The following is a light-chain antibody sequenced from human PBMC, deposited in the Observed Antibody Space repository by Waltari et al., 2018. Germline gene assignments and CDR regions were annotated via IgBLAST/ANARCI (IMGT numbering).Light chain of an antibody. CDR2: GAS. CDR1: ETIDNNF. CDR3: QQYGNSPPWT. J-gene: IGKJ1*01. Sequence: EIVLTQFPGTLSLSPGERATLSCRASETIDNNFLAWYQHKPGQAPSLLIYGASRRATDIPDRFSGGGSGTDFTLTISSLEPDDFALYYCQQYGNSPPWTFGQGTKEEIK. V-gene: IGKV3-20*01.